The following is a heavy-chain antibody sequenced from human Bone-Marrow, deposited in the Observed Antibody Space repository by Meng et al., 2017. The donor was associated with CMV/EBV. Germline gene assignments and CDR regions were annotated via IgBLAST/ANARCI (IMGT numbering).Heavy chain of an antibody. CDR3: ARHKSGSSSSRWDDAFDI. J-gene: IGHJ3*02. V-gene: IGHV4-59*01. Sequence: SETLSLTCTVSGGSISSYYWSWIRQPPGKGLEWIGYIYYSGSTNYNPSLKSRVTISVDTSKNQFSLKLSSVTAADTAVYYCARHKSGSSSSRWDDAFDIWGQGTRVTV. CDR1: GGSISSYY. CDR2: IYYSGST. D-gene: IGHD6-6*01.